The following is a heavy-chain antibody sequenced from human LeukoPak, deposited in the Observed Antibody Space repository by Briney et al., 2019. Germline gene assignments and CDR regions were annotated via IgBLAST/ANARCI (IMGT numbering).Heavy chain of an antibody. D-gene: IGHD3-16*01. J-gene: IGHJ6*02. V-gene: IGHV1-69*13. CDR3: ARGDTSYYSSGMDV. Sequence: ASVKVSCKASGGTFSSYAISWVRQAPGQGLEWMGGIIPIFGTANYAQKFQGRVTITADESTSTAYMELSSLRSEDTAVYYCARGDTSYYSSGMDVGGQGTTVTVSS. CDR2: IIPIFGTA. CDR1: GGTFSSYA.